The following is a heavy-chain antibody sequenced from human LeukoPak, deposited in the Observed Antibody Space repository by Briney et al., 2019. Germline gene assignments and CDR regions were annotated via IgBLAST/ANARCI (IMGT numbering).Heavy chain of an antibody. J-gene: IGHJ4*02. Sequence: PSETLSLTCSVSGGSISSLYWSWIRQPPGKGLEWIGYIYYSGSTNYNPSLKSRVTISVDTSKNQFSLKLSSETAADTAVYYCARVDPDSSSTLEVFDYWGQGTLVTVSS. V-gene: IGHV4-59*01. CDR3: ARVDPDSSSTLEVFDY. CDR1: GGSISSLY. CDR2: IYYSGST. D-gene: IGHD6-6*01.